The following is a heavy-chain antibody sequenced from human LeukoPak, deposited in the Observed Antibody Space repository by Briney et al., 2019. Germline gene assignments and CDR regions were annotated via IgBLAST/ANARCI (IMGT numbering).Heavy chain of an antibody. D-gene: IGHD6-19*01. V-gene: IGHV3-30*04. CDR3: ARDSHATGWGHFDY. CDR1: GFTFTNYA. CDR2: VSYDATKT. J-gene: IGHJ4*02. Sequence: GGSLRLSCTASGFTFTNYAINWVRQGPGKGLEWVALVSYDATKTLYADSVKGRFTISRDNSKNTVYLQMDGLRVDDTAVYYCARDSHATGWGHFDYWGLGTLVTVSS.